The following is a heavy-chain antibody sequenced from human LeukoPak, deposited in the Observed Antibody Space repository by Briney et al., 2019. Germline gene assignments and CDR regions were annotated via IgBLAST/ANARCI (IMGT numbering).Heavy chain of an antibody. V-gene: IGHV4-39*02. Sequence: SETLSLTCTVSGGSITSSNYYWVWIRQPPGKGLEWMGSMFHGGTTYYNPSLKSRLTISVDTSKNQFSLKLSSVTAADTAVYYCAREYDFWSGYRWFDPWGQGTLVTVSS. CDR2: MFHGGTT. CDR1: GGSITSSNYY. CDR3: AREYDFWSGYRWFDP. J-gene: IGHJ5*02. D-gene: IGHD3-3*01.